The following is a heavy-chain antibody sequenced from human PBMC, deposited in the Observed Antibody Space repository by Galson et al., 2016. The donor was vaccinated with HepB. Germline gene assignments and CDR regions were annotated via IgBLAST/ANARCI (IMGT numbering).Heavy chain of an antibody. CDR2: TYHTGST. J-gene: IGHJ4*02. CDR3: ARHIAVAGTRGFDS. Sequence: SETLSLTCAVSGASVSSNWWSWVRQPPGKGLDWIGETYHTGSTNFNPSLMSRVTISLDKSKNQLSLMLTSVTAADTAVYYCARHIAVAGTRGFDSWGQGALVTVSS. D-gene: IGHD6-19*01. CDR1: GASVSSNW. V-gene: IGHV4-4*02.